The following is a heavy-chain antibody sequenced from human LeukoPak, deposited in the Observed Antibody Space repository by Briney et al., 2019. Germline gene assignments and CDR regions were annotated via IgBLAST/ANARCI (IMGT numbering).Heavy chain of an antibody. V-gene: IGHV6-1*01. J-gene: IGHJ4*02. D-gene: IGHD3-22*01. CDR1: GDSVSSNNAA. CDR3: ARDYYDSSGYYVKVFDY. Sequence: SQTLSLTCAISGDSVSSNNAAWNWIRQSPSRGLEWLGRTYYRSKWYNDYAVSVKSRITINPDTSKNQFSLQLNSVTPEDTAVYYCARDYYDSSGYYVKVFDYWGQGTLVTVSS. CDR2: TYYRSKWYN.